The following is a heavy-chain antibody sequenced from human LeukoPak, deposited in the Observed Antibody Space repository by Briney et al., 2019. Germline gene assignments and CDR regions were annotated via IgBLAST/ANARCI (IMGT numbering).Heavy chain of an antibody. CDR1: GDSISSYY. V-gene: IGHV4-59*12. CDR3: ARVPTWWYSSSSGDFDY. CDR2: MYYSGST. D-gene: IGHD6-6*01. Sequence: SETLSLTCTVSGDSISSYYWSWLRQPPGKGLEWIGYMYYSGSTNYNPSLKSRVTISVDTSKNQFSLKLSSVTAADTAVYYCARVPTWWYSSSSGDFDYWGQGTLVTVSS. J-gene: IGHJ4*02.